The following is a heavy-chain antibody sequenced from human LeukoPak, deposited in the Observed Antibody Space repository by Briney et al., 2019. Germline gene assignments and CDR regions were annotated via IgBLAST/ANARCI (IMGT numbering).Heavy chain of an antibody. CDR2: ISTTSSFT. V-gene: IGHV3-11*05. J-gene: IGHJ4*02. D-gene: IGHD6-25*01. CDR1: GFTFSDYY. CDR3: ARGQRGDY. Sequence: GGSLRLFCAASGFTFSDYYMTWIRQAPGKGLEWVSYISTTSSFTNYADSVKGRFTISRDNAKNSLFLQMNSLRADDTAVYYCARGQRGDYWGQGTLVTVSS.